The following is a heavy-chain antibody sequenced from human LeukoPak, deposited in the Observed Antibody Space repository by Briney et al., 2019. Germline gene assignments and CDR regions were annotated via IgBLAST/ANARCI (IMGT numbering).Heavy chain of an antibody. V-gene: IGHV3-66*01. D-gene: IGHD6-13*01. J-gene: IGHJ4*02. CDR2: IYSGGST. CDR3: ARTPYAGYSSSWDLNDY. CDR1: GFTFSSYS. Sequence: GGSLRLSCAASGFTFSSYSMSWVRQAPGKGLEWVSVIYSGGSTYYADSVKGRFTISRDNSKNTLYLQMNSLRAEDTAVYYCARTPYAGYSSSWDLNDYWGQGTLVTVSS.